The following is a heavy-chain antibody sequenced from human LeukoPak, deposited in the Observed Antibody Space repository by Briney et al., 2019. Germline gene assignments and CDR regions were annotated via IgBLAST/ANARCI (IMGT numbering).Heavy chain of an antibody. Sequence: PSETLSLTCAVYGGSFSGYYWSWIRQPPGKGLEWIGEINHSGSTNYNPSLKSRFTISVDTSKNQFSLKLSSVTAADTAVYYCARALYYYGSGSSPFDPWGQGTPVTVSS. CDR1: GGSFSGYY. CDR2: INHSGST. D-gene: IGHD3-10*01. J-gene: IGHJ5*02. CDR3: ARALYYYGSGSSPFDP. V-gene: IGHV4-34*01.